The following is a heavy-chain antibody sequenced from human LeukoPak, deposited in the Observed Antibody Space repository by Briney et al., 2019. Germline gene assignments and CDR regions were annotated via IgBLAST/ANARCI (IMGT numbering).Heavy chain of an antibody. J-gene: IGHJ5*02. CDR3: ARDRRLDVGFDP. CDR2: IYTSGST. Sequence: TSETLSLTCTVSGGSISSGSYYWSWIRQPAGKGLEWIGRIYTSGSTNYNPSFKSRVTISVDTSKNQFSLKLSSVTAADTAVYYCARDRRLDVGFDPWGQGTLVTVSS. D-gene: IGHD2-2*03. CDR1: GGSISSGSYY. V-gene: IGHV4-61*02.